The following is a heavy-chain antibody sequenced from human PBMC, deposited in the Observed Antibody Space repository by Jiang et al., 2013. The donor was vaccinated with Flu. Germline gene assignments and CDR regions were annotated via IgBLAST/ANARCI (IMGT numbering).Heavy chain of an antibody. CDR3: ARDLRNNWFDP. J-gene: IGHJ5*02. Sequence: QKFQGRLTITRDTSASTVYMELTSLTSEDTSVYYCARDLRNNWFDPWGQGTLVTVSS. V-gene: IGHV1-3*01.